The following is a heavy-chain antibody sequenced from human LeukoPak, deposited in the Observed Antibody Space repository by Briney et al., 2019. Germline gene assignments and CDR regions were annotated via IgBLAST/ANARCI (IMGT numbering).Heavy chain of an antibody. CDR2: IYYSGST. Sequence: PSETLSLTCTVPGGSISSYYWSWIRKPPGKGLEWIGYIYYSGSTNYNPSLKSRVTISVDTSKNQFSLKLSSVTAADTAVYYCARDVGVRWGQGTLVTVSS. D-gene: IGHD3-3*01. CDR1: GGSISSYY. V-gene: IGHV4-59*01. J-gene: IGHJ4*02. CDR3: ARDVGVR.